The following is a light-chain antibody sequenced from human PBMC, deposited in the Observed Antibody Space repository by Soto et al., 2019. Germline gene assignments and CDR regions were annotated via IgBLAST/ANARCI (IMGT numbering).Light chain of an antibody. CDR2: QVT. CDR1: SSDVGAYDY. Sequence: QSALTQPPSASGSPGQSVTIACTGTSSDVGAYDYVSWFQQHPGKAPKLIIYQVTKRPSGVPDRFSGSKSGNTASLTVSGLQAEDEADYFCSSYVVSYPWVFGVGTKVTVL. J-gene: IGLJ3*02. CDR3: SSYVVSYPWV. V-gene: IGLV2-8*01.